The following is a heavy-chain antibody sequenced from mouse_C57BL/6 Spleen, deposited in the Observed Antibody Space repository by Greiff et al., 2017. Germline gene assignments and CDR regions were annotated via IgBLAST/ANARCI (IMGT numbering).Heavy chain of an antibody. CDR2: IDPSDSET. V-gene: IGHV1-52*01. CDR3: ARLGGGYYAMDY. Sequence: QVQLQQPGAELVRPGSSVKLSCKASGYTFTSYWMHWVKQRPIQGLEWIGNIDPSDSETHYNQKFKDKATLTVDKSSSTAYMQLSSLTSEDSAVYYCARLGGGYYAMDYWGQGTSVTVSS. J-gene: IGHJ4*01. CDR1: GYTFTSYW. D-gene: IGHD3-3*01.